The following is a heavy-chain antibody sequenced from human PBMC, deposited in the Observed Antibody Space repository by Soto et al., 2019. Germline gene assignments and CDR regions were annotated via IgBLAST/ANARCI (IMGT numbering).Heavy chain of an antibody. V-gene: IGHV1-69*01. CDR3: ARVRDYDSTGYSTLGAFDV. CDR1: GGTLSSYA. CDR2: ILPILGSG. J-gene: IGHJ3*01. Sequence: QVELVQSGAEVKKPGSSVKVSCKASGGTLSSYAFTWVRQAPGQGLEWLGGILPILGSGNSAQMFQGRLTITAEESTTTIYMELSSLRSEDTAVYYCARVRDYDSTGYSTLGAFDVLGQGTKVTVSS. D-gene: IGHD3-22*01.